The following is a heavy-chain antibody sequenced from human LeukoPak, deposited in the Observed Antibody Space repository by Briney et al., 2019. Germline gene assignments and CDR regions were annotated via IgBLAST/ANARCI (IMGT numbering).Heavy chain of an antibody. CDR2: INSDGSST. Sequence: VGSLRLSCAASVFTYSSYWMHWVRQAPGKGLVWVSGINSDGSSTSYTDSVKGRFTISRDNAKNTLYLQMNSLRAEDTAVYYCARDGPGHITIFGVVNYWGQGTLVTVSS. D-gene: IGHD3-3*01. J-gene: IGHJ4*02. V-gene: IGHV3-74*01. CDR1: VFTYSSYW. CDR3: ARDGPGHITIFGVVNY.